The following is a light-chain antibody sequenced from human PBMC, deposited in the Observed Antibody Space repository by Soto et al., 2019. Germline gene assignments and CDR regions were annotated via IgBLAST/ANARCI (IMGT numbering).Light chain of an antibody. CDR3: QSYDSSLSGYVI. V-gene: IGLV1-40*01. CDR1: SSNIGTPYD. CDR2: GNS. J-gene: IGLJ2*01. Sequence: QSVLTQPPSVSGAPGQRVTISCTGSSSNIGTPYDVHWYQQLPGTAPKLLIYGNSNRPSGVPDRFSGSKSGTSASLAITGLQAEDEADYDCQSYDSSLSGYVIFGGGTKLTVL.